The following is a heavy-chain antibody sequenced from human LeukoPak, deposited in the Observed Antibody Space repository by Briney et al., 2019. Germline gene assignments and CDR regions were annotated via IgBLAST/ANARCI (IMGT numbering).Heavy chain of an antibody. Sequence: GGSLRLSCAASGFTFNTYGMHWVRQAPGKGLEWLAFIRFDGGNEFYTDSVKGRFTVSRDNSKNTLYLQMNSLRPEDTAVYFCAKGRRYCSTTLCSDAFDMWGQGTGVTVPS. CDR1: GFTFNTYG. CDR3: AKGRRYCSTTLCSDAFDM. CDR2: IRFDGGNE. D-gene: IGHD2-2*01. J-gene: IGHJ3*02. V-gene: IGHV3-30*02.